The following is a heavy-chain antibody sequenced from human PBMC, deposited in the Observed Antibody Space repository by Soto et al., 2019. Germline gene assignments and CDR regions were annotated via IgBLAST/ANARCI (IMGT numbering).Heavy chain of an antibody. CDR3: AGGLRPAGYYVDDPFMDA. CDR1: GYTFTSYD. V-gene: IGHV1-8*01. CDR2: MNPNSGNT. D-gene: IGHD3-16*01. J-gene: IGHJ5*02. Sequence: ASVKVSCKASGYTFTSYDINWVRQATGQGLEWMGWMNPNSGNTGYAQKFQGRVTMTRNTSISTAYMELSSLRSEDTAVYYCAGGLRPAGYYVDDPFMDACGKGTLVTVPS.